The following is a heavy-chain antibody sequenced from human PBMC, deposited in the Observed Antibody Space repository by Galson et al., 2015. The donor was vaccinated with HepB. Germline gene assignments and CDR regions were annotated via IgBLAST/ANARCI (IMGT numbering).Heavy chain of an antibody. CDR2: TWYDGSNK. D-gene: IGHD3-10*01. J-gene: IGHJ5*02. CDR3: ARGASPYYYGSGSYNWFDP. Sequence: SLRLSCAASGFTFSSYGMHWVRQAPGKGLEWVAVTWYDGSNKYYADSVKGRFTISRDNSKNTLYLQMNSLRAEDTAVYYCARGASPYYYGSGSYNWFDPWGQGTLVTVSS. CDR1: GFTFSSYG. V-gene: IGHV3-33*08.